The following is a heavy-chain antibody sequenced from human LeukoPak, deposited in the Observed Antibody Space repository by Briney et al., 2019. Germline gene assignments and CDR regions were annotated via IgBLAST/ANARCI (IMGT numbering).Heavy chain of an antibody. J-gene: IGHJ4*02. Sequence: KTGGSLRLSCAASGFTFSDYYMSWIRQAPGKGLEWVSYISSSGSTIYYADSVKGRFTISRDNAKNSLYLQMNSLRAEDTAVYYCAKDISGSYYGKSDHWGQGTLVTVSS. CDR2: ISSSGSTI. CDR3: AKDISGSYYGKSDH. V-gene: IGHV3-11*04. CDR1: GFTFSDYY. D-gene: IGHD1-26*01.